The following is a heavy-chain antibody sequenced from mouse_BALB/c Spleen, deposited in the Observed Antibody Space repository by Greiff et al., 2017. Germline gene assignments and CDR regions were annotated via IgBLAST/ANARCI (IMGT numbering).Heavy chain of an antibody. CDR3: ARAGITTLDY. Sequence: EVKLVESGGGLVKPGGSLKLSCAASGFTFSSYAMSWVRQSPEKRLEWVAEISSGGSYTYYPDTVTGRFTIARDNAKNTLYLEMSSLRSEDTAMYYCARAGITTLDYWGQGTTLTVSS. D-gene: IGHD2-4*01. CDR1: GFTFSSYA. V-gene: IGHV5-9-4*01. J-gene: IGHJ2*01. CDR2: ISSGGSYT.